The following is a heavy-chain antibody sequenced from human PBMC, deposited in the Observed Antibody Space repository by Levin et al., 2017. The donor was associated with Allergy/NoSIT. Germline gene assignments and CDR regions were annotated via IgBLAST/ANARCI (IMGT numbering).Heavy chain of an antibody. CDR1: GFTFSSYE. J-gene: IGHJ4*02. D-gene: IGHD3-3*01. CDR3: ARQLGNFWSGYNYFDY. V-gene: IGHV3-48*03. CDR2: ISSTGSTI. Sequence: SGESLKISCAASGFTFSSYEMNWVRRAPGKGLEWVSYISSTGSTIYSADSVKGRFTISRDNAKHSLYLHMNSLRAEDTAVYYCARQLGNFWSGYNYFDYWGQGTLVTVSS.